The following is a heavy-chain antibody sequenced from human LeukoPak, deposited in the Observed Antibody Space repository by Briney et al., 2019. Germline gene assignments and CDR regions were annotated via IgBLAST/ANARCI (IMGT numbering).Heavy chain of an antibody. Sequence: PGGSLRVSWSASGFTFRNHWMHWVRQTPGKGLVWVSRISSDGSSTTYADSVKGRFTIPRDNSKNTLYLQMNSLRAEDTAVYYCAKGPYLGGYCSGGSCYSWFDYWGQGTLVTVSS. CDR3: AKGPYLGGYCSGGSCYSWFDY. J-gene: IGHJ4*02. D-gene: IGHD2-15*01. CDR2: ISSDGSST. V-gene: IGHV3-74*03. CDR1: GFTFRNHW.